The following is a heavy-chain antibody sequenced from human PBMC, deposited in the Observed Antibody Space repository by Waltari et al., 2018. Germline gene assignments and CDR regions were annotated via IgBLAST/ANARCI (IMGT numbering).Heavy chain of an antibody. CDR3: ARAEAYSGYGPLGYFGS. J-gene: IGHJ4*02. Sequence: EVQLVESGGGLFQPGGSLRLSCAASGFTFNIYWISWFLQDPGKGLEWVAKITQDGSERYYVDSVKGRFTISRDNTKNSLYLQMNSPRVQDTAVYYCARAEAYSGYGPLGYFGSWGQGTLVTVSS. V-gene: IGHV3-7*01. CDR1: GFTFNIYW. D-gene: IGHD5-12*01. CDR2: ITQDGSER.